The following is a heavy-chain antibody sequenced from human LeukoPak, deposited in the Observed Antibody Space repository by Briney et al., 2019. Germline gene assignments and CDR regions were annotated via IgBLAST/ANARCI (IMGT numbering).Heavy chain of an antibody. CDR3: ARQYSSGWYKGFFQY. Sequence: SETLSLTCGVNGGSFSGYYWSWIRQPPGKGLEWIGEINHSGSTNYNPSLKSRVTISVDTSKNQFSLKLSSVTAADTAVYYCARQYSSGWYKGFFQYWGQGTLVTVCS. CDR2: INHSGST. CDR1: GGSFSGYY. V-gene: IGHV4-34*01. D-gene: IGHD6-19*01. J-gene: IGHJ1*01.